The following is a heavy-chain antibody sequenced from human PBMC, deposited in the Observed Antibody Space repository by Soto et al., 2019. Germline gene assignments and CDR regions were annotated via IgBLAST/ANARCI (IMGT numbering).Heavy chain of an antibody. Sequence: SETLSLTCSVSGGSIRSYYWSWIRHSPEKGLEWIGYFYHSGNSNYNPSLKSRVTISVDTSKNQLSLSLRSVTAADTAVYFCARISSVDPYGYVNGGLDVWGQGTTVTVSS. D-gene: IGHD5-18*01. CDR2: FYHSGNS. J-gene: IGHJ6*02. CDR1: GGSIRSYY. CDR3: ARISSVDPYGYVNGGLDV. V-gene: IGHV4-59*01.